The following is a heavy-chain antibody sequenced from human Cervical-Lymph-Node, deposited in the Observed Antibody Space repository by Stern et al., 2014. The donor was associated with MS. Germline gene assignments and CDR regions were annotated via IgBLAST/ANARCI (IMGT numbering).Heavy chain of an antibody. CDR2: ISYDGSNK. Sequence: VQLVESGGGVVPSGRSLRLSCVASGFAFSNFDMHWVRQAPGKGLEWVALISYDGSNKYYADSVKGRFTISRDDSKNTLFLQVSSLRPEDTAVYYCAKGTWGAAYSGNSGYYPDDYWGQGTLVTVSS. V-gene: IGHV3-30*18. CDR3: AKGTWGAAYSGNSGYYPDDY. J-gene: IGHJ4*02. D-gene: IGHD3-22*01. CDR1: GFAFSNFD.